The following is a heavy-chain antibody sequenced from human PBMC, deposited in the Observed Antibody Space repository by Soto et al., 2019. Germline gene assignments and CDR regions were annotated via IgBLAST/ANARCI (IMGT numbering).Heavy chain of an antibody. Sequence: QVQLVESGGGVVQPGRSLRLSCAASGFTFSSYGMHWVRQAPGKGLEWVAVISYDGRNKFYADSVKGRFTISRDNSKNTLFLQMNSLRAEDTAVYYCTSLAVDKVRVIDSWGQGTLVTVSS. CDR1: GFTFSSYG. V-gene: IGHV3-30*03. D-gene: IGHD5-18*01. J-gene: IGHJ4*02. CDR3: TSLAVDKVRVIDS. CDR2: ISYDGRNK.